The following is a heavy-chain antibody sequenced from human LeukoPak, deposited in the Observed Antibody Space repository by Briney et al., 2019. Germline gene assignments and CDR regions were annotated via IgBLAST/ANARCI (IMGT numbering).Heavy chain of an antibody. D-gene: IGHD3-3*01. J-gene: IGHJ4*02. CDR1: GYTFTSYG. CDR3: ARSITIFGVVGSAGGY. V-gene: IGHV1-18*01. Sequence: ASVKVSCKASGYTFTSYGISWVRQAPGQGLEWMGWISAYNGNTNNPQKLQGRVTMTTDTSTSTAYMELRSLRSDDTAVYYCARSITIFGVVGSAGGYWGQGTLVTVAS. CDR2: ISAYNGNT.